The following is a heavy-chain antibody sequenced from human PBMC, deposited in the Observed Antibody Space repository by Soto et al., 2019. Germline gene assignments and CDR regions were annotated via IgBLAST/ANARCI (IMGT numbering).Heavy chain of an antibody. CDR2: IDSSGEK. D-gene: IGHD6-19*01. Sequence: QVTLKESGPVLVKPTETLTLRCTVSGLSITDSEMGVSWIRQPPGQPLEWLAHIDSSGEKSYRTFLKSRLANSKDTSKSQIVLTMTNKDPADTATYYCARRHLAVAVSPWFDPWGQGIPVTVSS. J-gene: IGHJ5*02. CDR1: GLSITDSEMG. CDR3: ARRHLAVAVSPWFDP. V-gene: IGHV2-26*01.